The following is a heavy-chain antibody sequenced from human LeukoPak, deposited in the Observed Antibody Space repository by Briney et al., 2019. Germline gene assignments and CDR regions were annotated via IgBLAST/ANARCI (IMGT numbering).Heavy chain of an antibody. CDR2: INQDGSAK. CDR1: GFTLSSYW. Sequence: GGSLRLSCAASGFTLSSYWMSWVRQAPGKGLEWVANINQDGSAKQYVDSVKGRFIISRDNAKNSLYLQMNSLRAEDTAMYYCTREVSGSLYFDYWGQGTLVTVSS. J-gene: IGHJ4*02. D-gene: IGHD1-26*01. V-gene: IGHV3-7*01. CDR3: TREVSGSLYFDY.